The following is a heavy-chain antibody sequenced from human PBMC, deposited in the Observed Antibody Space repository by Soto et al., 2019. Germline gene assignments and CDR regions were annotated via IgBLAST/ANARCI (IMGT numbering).Heavy chain of an antibody. CDR2: ISSSSSTI. CDR1: GFTFSSYS. Sequence: PVGSLRLSCAASGFTFSSYSMNWVRQAPGKGLEWVSYISSSSSTIYYADSVKGRFTISRDNAKNSLYLQMNSLRDEDTAVYYCEREDRTYWYFDLWGRGTLVTVSS. V-gene: IGHV3-48*02. J-gene: IGHJ2*01. CDR3: EREDRTYWYFDL.